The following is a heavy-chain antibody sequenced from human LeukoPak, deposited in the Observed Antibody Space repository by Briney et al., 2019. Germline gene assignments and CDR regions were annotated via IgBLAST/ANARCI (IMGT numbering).Heavy chain of an antibody. CDR1: GYTFTGYY. V-gene: IGHV1-2*02. D-gene: IGHD3-22*01. Sequence: ASVKVSCTASGYTFTGYYMHWVRQAPGQGLEWMGWINPNSGGTNYAQKFQGRVTMTRDTSISTAYMELSRLRSDDTAVYYCARVVDDYYDSSGDYGDYWGQGTLVTVSS. J-gene: IGHJ4*02. CDR2: INPNSGGT. CDR3: ARVVDDYYDSSGDYGDY.